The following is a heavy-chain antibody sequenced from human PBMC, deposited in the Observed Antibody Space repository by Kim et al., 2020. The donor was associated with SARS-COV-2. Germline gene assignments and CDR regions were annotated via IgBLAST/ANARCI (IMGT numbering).Heavy chain of an antibody. CDR3: ARHGLGQQLGTDAFEI. Sequence: SLKSRVTRSVDTSKNQFSLKLSSVTAADTAVYYCARHGLGQQLGTDAFEIWGQGTMVTVSS. J-gene: IGHJ3*02. V-gene: IGHV4-59*08. D-gene: IGHD6-13*01.